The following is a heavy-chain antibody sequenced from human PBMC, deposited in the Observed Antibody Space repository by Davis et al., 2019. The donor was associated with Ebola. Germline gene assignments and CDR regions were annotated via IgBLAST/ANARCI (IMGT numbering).Heavy chain of an antibody. CDR2: TYYRSKWGS. Sequence: SQTLSLTCAISGDSVSSNSAAWHWIRQSPSRGLEWLGRTYYRSKWGSDYAASVKSRISINSDTSKNQFSLQVSSVTPEDTAVYYCARQGGPSYYYYGLDVWGQGTTVTVSS. V-gene: IGHV6-1*01. J-gene: IGHJ6*02. D-gene: IGHD2-15*01. CDR1: GDSVSSNSAA. CDR3: ARQGGPSYYYYGLDV.